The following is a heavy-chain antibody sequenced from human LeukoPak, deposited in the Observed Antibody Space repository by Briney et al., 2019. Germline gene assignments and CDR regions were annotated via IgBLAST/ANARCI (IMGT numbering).Heavy chain of an antibody. Sequence: GASVKVSCKVSGYTLTELSMHWVRQAPGQGLEWMGGFDPEDGETIYAQKFQGRVTMTEDTSTDTAYMELSSLRSEDTAVYYCATRWIFGGVIGPFFDYWGQGTLVTVSS. J-gene: IGHJ4*02. CDR3: ATRWIFGGVIGPFFDY. V-gene: IGHV1-24*01. D-gene: IGHD3-16*02. CDR1: GYTLTELS. CDR2: FDPEDGET.